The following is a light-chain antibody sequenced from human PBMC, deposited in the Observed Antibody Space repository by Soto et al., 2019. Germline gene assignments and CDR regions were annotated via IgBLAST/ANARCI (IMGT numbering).Light chain of an antibody. Sequence: QSALTQPPSASGSPGQSVTISCTGTSSDVGGYNFVSWYQQHPGKAPKLMIYEVNKRPSEVPDRFSGSKSGNTASLTVSGLQAEDEAEYYCSSYAGSHILAYVFGTGTKLTVL. J-gene: IGLJ1*01. CDR2: EVN. CDR3: SSYAGSHILAYV. V-gene: IGLV2-8*01. CDR1: SSDVGGYNF.